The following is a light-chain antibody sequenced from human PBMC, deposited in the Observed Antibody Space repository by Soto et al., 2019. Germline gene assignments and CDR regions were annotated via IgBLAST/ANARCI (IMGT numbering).Light chain of an antibody. Sequence: ELVLTQSPATLSLSPGERATLSCRASQSVSSYLAWYQQKPGQAPRLLIYDASNRATGIPARFSGSGSGTDFTLTISSLEPEDVAVYYCQQRSNWPPTFGQGTRLEIK. CDR2: DAS. CDR3: QQRSNWPPT. CDR1: QSVSSY. J-gene: IGKJ5*01. V-gene: IGKV3-11*01.